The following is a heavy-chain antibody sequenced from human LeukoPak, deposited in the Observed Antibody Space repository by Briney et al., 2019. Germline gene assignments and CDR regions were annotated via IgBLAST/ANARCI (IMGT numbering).Heavy chain of an antibody. CDR2: IYYSGST. CDR3: ARVVSGDFWSGYPHPYWFDP. Sequence: SGTLSLTCTVSGVSISSYYWSWIRQPPGKGLEWIGYIYYSGSTNYNPSLKSRVTISVDTSKNQFSLKLSSVTAADTAVCYCARVVSGDFWSGYPHPYWFDPWGQGTLVTVSS. J-gene: IGHJ5*02. V-gene: IGHV4-59*01. D-gene: IGHD3-3*01. CDR1: GVSISSYY.